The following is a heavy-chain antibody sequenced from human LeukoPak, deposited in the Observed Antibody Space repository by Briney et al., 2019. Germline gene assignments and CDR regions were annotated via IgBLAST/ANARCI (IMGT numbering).Heavy chain of an antibody. CDR3: AKSHASGSSWFVSNDY. CDR2: ISGGGGST. CDR1: GFTFSSYA. V-gene: IGHV3-23*01. D-gene: IGHD6-13*01. Sequence: GGSLRLSCAASGFTFSSYAMDWVRQAPGKGPEWVSVISGGGGSTYYADSVKGRFTISRDNSKNTLYLQMNSLRAEDTAVYYCAKSHASGSSWFVSNDYWGQGTLVTVSS. J-gene: IGHJ4*02.